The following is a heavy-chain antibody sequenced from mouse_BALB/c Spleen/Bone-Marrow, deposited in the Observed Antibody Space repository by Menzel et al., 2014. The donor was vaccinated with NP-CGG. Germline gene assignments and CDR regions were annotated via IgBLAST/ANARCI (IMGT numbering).Heavy chain of an antibody. CDR2: IWAGGST. V-gene: IGHV2-9*02. J-gene: IGHJ3*01. D-gene: IGHD2-4*01. CDR1: GFSLTSYG. Sequence: VKLMESGPGLVAPSQSLSITCTVSGFSLTSYGVHWVRQPPGKGLEWLGVIWAGGSTNYNSALMSRLSISKDNTKSQVFLKMNSMQTDDTAMYYCASPIYYDYPLFAYWGQGTLVTGSA. CDR3: ASPIYYDYPLFAY.